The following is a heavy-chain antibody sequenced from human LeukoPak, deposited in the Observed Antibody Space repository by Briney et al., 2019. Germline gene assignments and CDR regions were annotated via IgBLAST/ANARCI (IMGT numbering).Heavy chain of an antibody. Sequence: PSQTLSLTCTVSGGSISSGDYYWSWIRQPPGKGLEWIGYIYYSGSTYYNPSLKSRVTISVDTSKNQFSLKLSSVTAADTAVYYCARKTNYAPSNWFDPWGQGTLVTVSS. J-gene: IGHJ5*02. D-gene: IGHD3-16*01. V-gene: IGHV4-30-4*01. CDR2: IYYSGST. CDR1: GGSISSGDYY. CDR3: ARKTNYAPSNWFDP.